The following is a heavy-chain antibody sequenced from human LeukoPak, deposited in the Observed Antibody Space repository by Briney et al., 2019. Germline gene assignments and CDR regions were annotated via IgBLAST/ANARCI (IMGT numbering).Heavy chain of an antibody. J-gene: IGHJ4*02. CDR1: GFTFDDYG. Sequence: PGGSLRLSCAASGFTFDDYGMSWIRQPPGKGLEWIGEINHSGSTNYNPSLKSRVTISVDTSKNQFSLQLNSVTPEDTAVYYCARVHDSDWFDYWGQGTLVTVSS. V-gene: IGHV4-34*01. CDR2: INHSGST. CDR3: ARVHDSDWFDY. D-gene: IGHD3-9*01.